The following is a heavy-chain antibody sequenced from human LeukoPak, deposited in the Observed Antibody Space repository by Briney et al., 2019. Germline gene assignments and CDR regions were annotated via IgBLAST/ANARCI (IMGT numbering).Heavy chain of an antibody. CDR3: ARDRLVRYFGANWFDP. CDR2: INPNSGGT. CDR1: GYTFTGYY. D-gene: IGHD3-9*01. V-gene: IGHV1-2*02. Sequence: ASVKVSCKASGYTFTGYYMHWVRQAPGQGLEWMGWINPNSGGTNYAQKFQGRVTMTRDTSISTAYMELSRLRSDDTAVYYCARDRLVRYFGANWFDPWGQGTLVTVSS. J-gene: IGHJ5*02.